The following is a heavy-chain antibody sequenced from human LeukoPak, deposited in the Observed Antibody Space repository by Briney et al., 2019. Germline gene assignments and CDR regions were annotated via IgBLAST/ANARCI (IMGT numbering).Heavy chain of an antibody. V-gene: IGHV4-61*01. Sequence: SETLSLTCTVSGGSIGGNSYWSWIRQPPGKGPEWIGHISNSGSTYYSPSLSSRVTISLDTSKNQFSLRLSSVTTADTAVYYCARDGGTREADYEFDYWGQGTLVTVSS. CDR3: ARDGGTREADYEFDY. D-gene: IGHD4-17*01. CDR1: GGSIGGNSY. CDR2: ISNSGST. J-gene: IGHJ4*02.